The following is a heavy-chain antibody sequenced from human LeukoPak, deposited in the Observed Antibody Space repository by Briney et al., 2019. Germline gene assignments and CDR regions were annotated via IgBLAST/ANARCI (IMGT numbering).Heavy chain of an antibody. CDR3: AKDPAVPAAIPIRYYYYMDV. D-gene: IGHD2-2*02. Sequence: GGSLRLSCAASGFTFSSYGMHWVRQAPGKGLEWVAVISYDGSNKYYADSVKGRFTISRDNSKNTLYLQMNSLRAEDTAVYYCAKDPAVPAAIPIRYYYYMDVWGKGTTVTVSS. J-gene: IGHJ6*03. CDR1: GFTFSSYG. V-gene: IGHV3-30*18. CDR2: ISYDGSNK.